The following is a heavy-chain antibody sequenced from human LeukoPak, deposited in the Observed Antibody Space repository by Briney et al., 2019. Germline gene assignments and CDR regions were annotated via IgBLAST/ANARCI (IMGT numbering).Heavy chain of an antibody. Sequence: PGQSLRLSCTVSGFTFGDYAINWIRQDPGKWLEWVGFIRSKAFGETAEYAASVKGRFTISRDDSKSIAYLQMNSLKTEDTAVYYCTRDRGSSTLGDYWGQGTLVTVSS. CDR1: GFTFGDYA. V-gene: IGHV3-49*03. CDR2: IRSKAFGETA. J-gene: IGHJ4*02. CDR3: TRDRGSSTLGDY. D-gene: IGHD7-27*01.